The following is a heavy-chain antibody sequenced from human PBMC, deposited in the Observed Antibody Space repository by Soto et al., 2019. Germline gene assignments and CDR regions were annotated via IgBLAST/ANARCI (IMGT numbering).Heavy chain of an antibody. D-gene: IGHD2-2*03. CDR1: GDSISRGDY. J-gene: IGHJ4*02. CDR2: IYHTVTT. Sequence: SETLSLTGVVSGDSISRGDYWAWIRQPPGKGLEWVASIYHTVTTYYNPSFTSRVTISVDTSKNQFSLKLTSVTAADSAVYYCARSDNVGYYPYLGQGNLVPVSS. CDR3: ARSDNVGYYPY. V-gene: IGHV4-38-2*01.